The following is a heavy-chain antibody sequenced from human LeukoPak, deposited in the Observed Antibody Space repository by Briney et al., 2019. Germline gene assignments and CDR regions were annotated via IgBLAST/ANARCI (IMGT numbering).Heavy chain of an antibody. CDR1: GYTFTSYY. CDR2: INPSGSST. J-gene: IGHJ4*02. Sequence: ASVKVSCKASGYTFTSYYMHWVRQAPGQGLEWMGIINPSGSSTSYAQKFQGRVTMTRDLSTSTVYMELSSLRSEDTAVYYCARGHCSGGSCYAEYYFDYWGQGTLVTVSS. D-gene: IGHD2-15*01. V-gene: IGHV1-46*01. CDR3: ARGHCSGGSCYAEYYFDY.